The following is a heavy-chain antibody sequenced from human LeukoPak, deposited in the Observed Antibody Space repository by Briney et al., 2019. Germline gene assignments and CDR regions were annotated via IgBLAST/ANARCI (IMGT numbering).Heavy chain of an antibody. Sequence: PSETLSLTCTVSGGSISSGSYYWSWIRQPAGKGLEWIGRIYTSGSTNYNPSLKSRVTISVDTSKNQFSLKLSSVTAADTAVYYCARGYYDSSGYYYFGFDYWGQGTLVTVSS. CDR3: ARGYYDSSGYYYFGFDY. CDR2: IYTSGST. V-gene: IGHV4-61*02. D-gene: IGHD3-22*01. CDR1: GGSISSGSYY. J-gene: IGHJ4*02.